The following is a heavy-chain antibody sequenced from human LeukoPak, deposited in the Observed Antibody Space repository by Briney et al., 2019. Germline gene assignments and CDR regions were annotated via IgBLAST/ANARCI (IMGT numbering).Heavy chain of an antibody. D-gene: IGHD3-22*01. CDR3: ARVKEDYYDSSGYSDDY. J-gene: IGHJ4*02. CDR1: GYTFTSYD. CDR2: MNPNSGNT. Sequence: ASVKVSCKAFGYTFTSYDINWVRQATGQGLEWMGWMNPNSGNTGYAQKFQGRVTMTRNTSISTAYMELSSLRSEDTAVYYCARVKEDYYDSSGYSDDYWGQGTLVTVSS. V-gene: IGHV1-8*01.